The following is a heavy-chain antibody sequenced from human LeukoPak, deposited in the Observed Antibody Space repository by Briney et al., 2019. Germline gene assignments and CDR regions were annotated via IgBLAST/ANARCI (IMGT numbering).Heavy chain of an antibody. CDR1: GFTFDDYA. Sequence: GGSLRLSCAASGFTFDDYATHWVRQAPGKGLEWVSGISWNSGSIGYADSVKGRFTISRDNAKNSLYLQMNSLRAEDMALYYCAKDSSGYDLGTGGAFDIWGQGTMVTVSS. J-gene: IGHJ3*02. D-gene: IGHD5-12*01. V-gene: IGHV3-9*03. CDR2: ISWNSGSI. CDR3: AKDSSGYDLGTGGAFDI.